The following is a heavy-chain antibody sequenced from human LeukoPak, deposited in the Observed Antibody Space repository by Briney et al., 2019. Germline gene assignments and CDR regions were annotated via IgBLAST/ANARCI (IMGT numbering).Heavy chain of an antibody. CDR2: IYYGGSI. V-gene: IGHV4-39*07. D-gene: IGHD1-26*01. CDR3: ARAGWELLSASFDP. J-gene: IGHJ5*02. Sequence: PSETLSLTCAVSGGSISRSSYYWAWTRQPPGKGLEWVGTIYYGGSIYGDPSLKGRITISLDTSKNQFSLKLNSVTAADTAVYYCARAGWELLSASFDPWGQGTLVIVSS. CDR1: GGSISRSSYY.